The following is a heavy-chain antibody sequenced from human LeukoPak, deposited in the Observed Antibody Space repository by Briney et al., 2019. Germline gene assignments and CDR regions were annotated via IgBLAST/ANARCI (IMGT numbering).Heavy chain of an antibody. CDR3: ARMFPAAYPDYYYYMDV. CDR1: GGSISSRNW. Sequence: PSGILSLTCTVSGGSISSRNWWSWVRQPPGKGLEWIGEIYDSGSTNYNPSLKSRVTISIDKSKNHFSLKLSSATAADTAVYYCARMFPAAYPDYYYYMDVWGKGTTVTVSS. CDR2: IYDSGST. J-gene: IGHJ6*03. D-gene: IGHD2-2*01. V-gene: IGHV4-4*02.